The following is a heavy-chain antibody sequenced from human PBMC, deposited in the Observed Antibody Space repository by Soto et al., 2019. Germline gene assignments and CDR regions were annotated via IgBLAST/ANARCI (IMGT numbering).Heavy chain of an antibody. J-gene: IGHJ6*03. CDR3: ARVRGAVKVGSLYYYYYMDV. V-gene: IGHV3-7*01. D-gene: IGHD3-10*01. CDR2: IKQDGSEK. CDR1: GFTFSSYW. Sequence: GGSLRLSCAASGFTFSSYWMSWVRQAPGKGLEWVANIKQDGSEKYYVDSVKGRFTISRDNAKNSLYLQMNSLRAEDTAVYYCARVRGAVKVGSLYYYYYMDVWGKGTTVTVSS.